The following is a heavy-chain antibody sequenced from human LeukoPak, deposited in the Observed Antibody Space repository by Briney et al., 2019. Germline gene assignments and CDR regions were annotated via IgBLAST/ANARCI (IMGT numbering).Heavy chain of an antibody. V-gene: IGHV4-34*01. CDR2: IYYTGTT. D-gene: IGHD4-23*01. CDR1: GGSFSGYY. CDR3: ARVSRDFGGNSYFDY. Sequence: SETLSLTCAVYGGSFSGYYWSWIRQPRGKGLESIGSIYYTGTTSYNPSLKSRLTTSVDTSKNQFSLKLSSVTAADTAVYYCARVSRDFGGNSYFDYWGQGTLVTVSS. J-gene: IGHJ4*02.